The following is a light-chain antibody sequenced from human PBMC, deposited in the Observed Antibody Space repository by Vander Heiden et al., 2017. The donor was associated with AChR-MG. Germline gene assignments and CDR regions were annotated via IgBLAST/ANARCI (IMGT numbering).Light chain of an antibody. CDR1: QSTSSY. CDR2: DAS. J-gene: IGKJ2*01. V-gene: IGKV1-39*01. CDR3: QQNEGTLLYT. Sequence: IQMTQSPPSLSASVGDRVTTSCRASQSTSSYLNWYQQKPGKAPQLLIYDASSLQSGVPSRFSSSRCGTDFTLTISSLQPEDFAAYYCQQNEGTLLYTFGQGTKLEIK.